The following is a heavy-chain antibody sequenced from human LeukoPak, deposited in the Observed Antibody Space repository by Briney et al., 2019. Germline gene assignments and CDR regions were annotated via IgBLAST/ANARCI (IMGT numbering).Heavy chain of an antibody. CDR3: AKSGLTGTYRMRPGDWFDP. J-gene: IGHJ5*02. V-gene: IGHV3-9*01. CDR1: GFTFDDYA. Sequence: PGRSLRLSCAASGFTFDDYAMHWVRQAPGKGLEWVSGISWNSGSIGYADSVKGRFTISRDNAKNSLYLQMNSLRAEDTALYYCAKSGLTGTYRMRPGDWFDPWGQGTLVTVSS. D-gene: IGHD3-9*01. CDR2: ISWNSGSI.